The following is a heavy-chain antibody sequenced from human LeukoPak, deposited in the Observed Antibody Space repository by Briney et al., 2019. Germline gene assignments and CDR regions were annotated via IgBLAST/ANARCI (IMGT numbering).Heavy chain of an antibody. CDR2: IYYSGST. CDR3: ARGQGGGAAAPYPFDY. V-gene: IGHV4-59*01. D-gene: IGHD6-13*01. J-gene: IGHJ4*02. Sequence: SETLSLTCTVSGGSISSYYWSWLRQPPGKGLEWIGYIYYSGSTNYNPSLKSRVTISVDTSKNQFSLKLSSVTAADTAVYYCARGQGGGAAAPYPFDYWGQGTLVTVSS. CDR1: GGSISSYY.